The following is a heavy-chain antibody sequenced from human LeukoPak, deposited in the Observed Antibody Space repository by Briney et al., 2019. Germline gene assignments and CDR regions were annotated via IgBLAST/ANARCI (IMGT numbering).Heavy chain of an antibody. D-gene: IGHD3-10*01. CDR3: ARGRRYYGSGGNWFDP. V-gene: IGHV4-59*01. J-gene: IGHJ5*02. CDR1: GGSISSYY. CDR2: IYYSGST. Sequence: SETLSLTCTVSGGSISSYYWSWIRQPPGKGLEWIGYIYYSGSTNYNPSLKSRVTISVGTSKNQFSLKLSSVTAADTAVYYCARGRRYYGSGGNWFDPWGQGTLVTVSS.